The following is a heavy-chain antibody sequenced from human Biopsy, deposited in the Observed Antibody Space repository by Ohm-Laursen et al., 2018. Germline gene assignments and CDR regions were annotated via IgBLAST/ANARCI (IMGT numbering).Heavy chain of an antibody. J-gene: IGHJ4*02. CDR1: GGSFSEYY. Sequence: GTLSLTCAVYGGSFSEYYWTWIRQPPGKGLEWIGEINDSGSINYDPSLESRVNISADKSNNQFSLKLTSVTSADTAVYFCGNEVHGRDYWGLGALVTVSS. V-gene: IGHV4-34*01. CDR2: INDSGSI. CDR3: GNEVHGRDY. D-gene: IGHD2-15*01.